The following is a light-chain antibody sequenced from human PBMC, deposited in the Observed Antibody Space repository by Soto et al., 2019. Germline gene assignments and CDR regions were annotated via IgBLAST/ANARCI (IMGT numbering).Light chain of an antibody. CDR2: GNS. V-gene: IGLV1-40*01. CDR3: QSYDSSLSQV. CDR1: SSNIGAGYD. J-gene: IGLJ2*01. Sequence: QSALTQPPSVSGAPGQRVTISCTGSSSNIGAGYDVHWYQQLPGTAPKLLIYGNSNRPSGVPDRFSGSKSGTSASLAITGLQAGDEADYYCQSYDSSLSQVFGGGTKLTVL.